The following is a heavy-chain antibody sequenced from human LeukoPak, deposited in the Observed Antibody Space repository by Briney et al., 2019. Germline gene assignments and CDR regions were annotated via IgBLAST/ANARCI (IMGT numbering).Heavy chain of an antibody. J-gene: IGHJ4*02. Sequence: ASVKVSCKASGYTFTSYGISWVRQAPGQGLEWMGWISAYNGNTTYAQKLQGRVTMTTDTSTSTAYMELRSLRSDDTAVYYCARDVGSYSSSSIDYWGQGTLVTVSS. CDR3: ARDVGSYSSSSIDY. V-gene: IGHV1-18*01. CDR1: GYTFTSYG. CDR2: ISAYNGNT. D-gene: IGHD6-6*01.